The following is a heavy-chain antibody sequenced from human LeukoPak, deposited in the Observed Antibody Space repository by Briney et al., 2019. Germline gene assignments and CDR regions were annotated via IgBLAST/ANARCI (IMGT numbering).Heavy chain of an antibody. J-gene: IGHJ5*02. D-gene: IGHD6-19*01. CDR3: ARESSGGGKNGFDP. V-gene: IGHV3-53*01. Sequence: GVSLRLSCAASGFTVSSNYMSWVRQAPGKGLEWVSVIYSGGSTYYADSVKGRFTISRDNSKNTLDLQMNSLRAEDTAVYYCARESSGGGKNGFDPWGQGTLVTVSS. CDR2: IYSGGST. CDR1: GFTVSSNY.